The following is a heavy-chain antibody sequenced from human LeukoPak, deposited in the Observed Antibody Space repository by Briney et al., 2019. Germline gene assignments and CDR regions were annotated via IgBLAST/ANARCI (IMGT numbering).Heavy chain of an antibody. CDR2: IYPGDSDT. CDR3: ARSVDATTSTLPY. Sequence: GESLKISCKGSENSFTNCWIASVRQMPGKGLEWMGIIYPGDSDTRYSPTFQGQVTISADRSSTTAYLQWSGLKASDTAMHYCARSVDATTSTLPYWGQGTLVTVSS. J-gene: IGHJ4*02. V-gene: IGHV5-51*01. CDR1: ENSFTNCW. D-gene: IGHD5-18*01.